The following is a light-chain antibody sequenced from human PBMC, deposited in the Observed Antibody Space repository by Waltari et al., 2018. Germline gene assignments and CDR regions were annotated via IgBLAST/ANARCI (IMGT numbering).Light chain of an antibody. CDR2: FKSDSDK. CDR3: MIWHSSAVV. V-gene: IGLV5-45*03. Sequence: AVLTQPSSLSASPGASASLTCTLRSGINLGPYWIPWYPPKPGSPPHFLLRFKSDSDKQQGSGVPSRFSGSKDASANAGILLISGLQSEDEADYYCMIWHSSAVVFGGGTKLTVL. J-gene: IGLJ2*01. CDR1: SGINLGPYW.